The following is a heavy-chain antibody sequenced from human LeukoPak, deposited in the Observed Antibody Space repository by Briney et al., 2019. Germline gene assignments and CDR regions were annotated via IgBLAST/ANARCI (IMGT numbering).Heavy chain of an antibody. CDR3: ATGVCSGGSCYGDAFDI. J-gene: IGHJ3*02. V-gene: IGHV5-51*01. D-gene: IGHD2-15*01. Sequence: GESLKISCKGSGYSFTSYWIGWVRQMPGKGLEWMGIIYTGDSDTRYSPSFQGQVTISADKSISTAYLQWSSLKASDTAMYYCATGVCSGGSCYGDAFDIWGQGTMVTVSS. CDR1: GYSFTSYW. CDR2: IYTGDSDT.